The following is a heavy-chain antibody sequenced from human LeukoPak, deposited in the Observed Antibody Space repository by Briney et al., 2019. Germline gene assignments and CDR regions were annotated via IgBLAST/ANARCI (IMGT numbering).Heavy chain of an antibody. CDR3: ARRSRSDYGGNVKNYGIDV. V-gene: IGHV4-59*08. Sequence: PSETLSLTCTVSGDSISSYYWSWIRQPPGKGLEWIGYIYYSGSTNYNPSLKSRVTTSVDMSKNQFSLKLGSVTAADTAVYYCARRSRSDYGGNVKNYGIDVWGQGTTVTVSS. D-gene: IGHD4-23*01. J-gene: IGHJ6*02. CDR2: IYYSGST. CDR1: GDSISSYY.